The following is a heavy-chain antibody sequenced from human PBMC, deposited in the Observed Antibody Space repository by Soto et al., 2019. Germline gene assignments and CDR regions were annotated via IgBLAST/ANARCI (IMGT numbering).Heavy chain of an antibody. CDR1: GFTFDDYA. Sequence: GGSLRLSCAASGFTFDDYAMHWVRQAPGKGLEWVSLISWDGGSTYYADSVKGRFTISRDNSKNSLYLQMNSLRAEDTALYYCAKGHEQLGVRYFDYWGQGTLVTVSS. D-gene: IGHD6-13*01. CDR2: ISWDGGST. V-gene: IGHV3-43D*03. J-gene: IGHJ4*02. CDR3: AKGHEQLGVRYFDY.